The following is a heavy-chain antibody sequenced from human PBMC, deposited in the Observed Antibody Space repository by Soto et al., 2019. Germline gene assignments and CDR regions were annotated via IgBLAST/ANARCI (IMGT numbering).Heavy chain of an antibody. V-gene: IGHV3-23*01. CDR2: INGNGGST. Sequence: GGSLRLSCAASGFDFSRSAMTWVRQAPGKGLEWVSSINGNGGSTYYADSEEGRFIISKDMSQNTLFLQINSLRGEDTAFYYCVVDKTERGDNSGRYGWAHWGQGTLVTVSS. D-gene: IGHD6-25*01. CDR1: GFDFSRSA. CDR3: VVDKTERGDNSGRYGWAH. J-gene: IGHJ4*02.